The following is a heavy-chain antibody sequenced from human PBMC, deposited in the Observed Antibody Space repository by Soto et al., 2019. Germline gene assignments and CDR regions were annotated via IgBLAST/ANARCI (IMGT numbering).Heavy chain of an antibody. D-gene: IGHD3-16*01. CDR3: QRDGGAY. V-gene: IGHV3-30*09. Sequence: QVQLVESGGGVVQPGRSLRLSCAASGFTFSSYAMHWFRRAPGKGLEWMAVMSYDGINKYYADSVKGRFAISRDNSKNTLYLQMNSLRPEDTALYYCQRDGGAYWGQGSLVIVSS. J-gene: IGHJ4*02. CDR2: MSYDGINK. CDR1: GFTFSSYA.